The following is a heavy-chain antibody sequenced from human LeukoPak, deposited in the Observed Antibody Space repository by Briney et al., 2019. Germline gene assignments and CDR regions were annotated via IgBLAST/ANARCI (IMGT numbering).Heavy chain of an antibody. CDR3: ARDATRIAAAGTAGY. CDR2: ISAYNGNT. Sequence: GASVKVSCKASGYTFTSYGISWVRQAPGQELEWMGWISAYNGNTNYAQKLQGRVTMTTDTSTSTAYMELRSLRSDDTAVYYCARDATRIAAAGTAGYWGQGTLVTVSS. V-gene: IGHV1-18*01. CDR1: GYTFTSYG. D-gene: IGHD6-13*01. J-gene: IGHJ4*02.